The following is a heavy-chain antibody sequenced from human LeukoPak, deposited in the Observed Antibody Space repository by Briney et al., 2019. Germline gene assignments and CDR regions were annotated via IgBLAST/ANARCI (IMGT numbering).Heavy chain of an antibody. D-gene: IGHD3-9*01. V-gene: IGHV4-59*08. CDR1: GGSISSYY. J-gene: IGHJ4*02. CDR3: ARHDFDWLLIDY. Sequence: SETLSLTCTVSGGSISSYYWSWIRQPPGEGLEWIGYIYYIGSTHYNPSLKSRVTISLDPSKNQFSLKLSSVTAADTAVYYCARHDFDWLLIDYWGQGTLVTVSS. CDR2: IYYIGST.